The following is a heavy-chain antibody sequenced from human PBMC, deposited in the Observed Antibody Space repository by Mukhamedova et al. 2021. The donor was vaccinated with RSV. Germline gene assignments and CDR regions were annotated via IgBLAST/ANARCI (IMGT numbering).Heavy chain of an antibody. Sequence: VSAISGSGGSTYYADSVKGRFTISRDNSKNTLYLQMNNLRAEDTAVYYCAKIHYWGQGTLVTVSS. CDR3: AKIHY. J-gene: IGHJ4*02. CDR2: ISGSGGST. V-gene: IGHV3-23*01.